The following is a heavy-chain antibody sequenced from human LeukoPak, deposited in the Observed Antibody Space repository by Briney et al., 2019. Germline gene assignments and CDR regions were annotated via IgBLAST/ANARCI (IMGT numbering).Heavy chain of an antibody. Sequence: SETLSLTCPVSGGSVSSGSYYWSWIRQPPGKGLEWIGYIYYSGSTNYNPSLKSRVTISVDTSKNQFSLKLSSVTAADTAVYYCARDIPARDAFDIWGQGTMVTVPS. D-gene: IGHD2-2*01. CDR1: GGSVSSGSYY. V-gene: IGHV4-61*01. CDR3: ARDIPARDAFDI. J-gene: IGHJ3*02. CDR2: IYYSGST.